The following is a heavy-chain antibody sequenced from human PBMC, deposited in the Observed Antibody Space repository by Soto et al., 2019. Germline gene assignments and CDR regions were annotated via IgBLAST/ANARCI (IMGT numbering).Heavy chain of an antibody. J-gene: IGHJ5*02. V-gene: IGHV3-23*01. D-gene: IGHD1-1*01. CDR3: TRWNGYGDL. CDR2: VSGGSGVT. Sequence: EMQLLESGGGLVQPGGSLRLSCVVSGFTFSTYGVTWVRQAPGKGLEWVCGVSGGSGVTHYTDSVKGRFTISGDDSKNTVYLQMHSLRGEDTAVYYCTRWNGYGDLWGQGTLVTVSS. CDR1: GFTFSTYG.